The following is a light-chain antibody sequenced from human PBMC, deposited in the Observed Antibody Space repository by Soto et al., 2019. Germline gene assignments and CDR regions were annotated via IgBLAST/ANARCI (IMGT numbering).Light chain of an antibody. Sequence: QALVTQPPSVSGAPGQRVTISCTGSSSNIGAGYDVHWYQQLPGTAPKLLIYGNSNRPSGVPDRFSGSKSGTSASLAITGLQAEDEADYYCQSYDSSLSVVFGGGSQLAVL. CDR3: QSYDSSLSVV. V-gene: IGLV1-40*01. CDR1: SSNIGAGYD. CDR2: GNS. J-gene: IGLJ2*01.